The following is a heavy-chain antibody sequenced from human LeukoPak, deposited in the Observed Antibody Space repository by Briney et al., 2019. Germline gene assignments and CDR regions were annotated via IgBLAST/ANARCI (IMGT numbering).Heavy chain of an antibody. CDR2: IKQDGSEK. CDR3: ARGGGISYFNY. D-gene: IGHD3-3*01. CDR1: GFTFSSYS. J-gene: IGHJ4*02. V-gene: IGHV3-7*01. Sequence: GGSLRLSCAASGFTFSSYSMNWVRQAPGKGLEWVANIKQDGSEKYYVDSVKGRFTISRDNAKNSLYLQMNSLRAEDTAVYCCARGGGISYFNYWGQGTLVTVSS.